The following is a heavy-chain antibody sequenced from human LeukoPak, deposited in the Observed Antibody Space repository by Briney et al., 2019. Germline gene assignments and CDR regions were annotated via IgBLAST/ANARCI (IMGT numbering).Heavy chain of an antibody. J-gene: IGHJ6*03. CDR2: MNPNSGNT. CDR3: ARGPEIVATIWSYYYYYMDV. Sequence: ASAKVSCKASGYTFTSYDINWVRQATGQGLEWMGWMNPNSGNTGYAQKFQGRVTITRNTSISTAYMELSRLRSDDTAVYYCARGPEIVATIWSYYYYYMDVWGKGTTVTVSS. V-gene: IGHV1-8*03. CDR1: GYTFTSYD. D-gene: IGHD5-12*01.